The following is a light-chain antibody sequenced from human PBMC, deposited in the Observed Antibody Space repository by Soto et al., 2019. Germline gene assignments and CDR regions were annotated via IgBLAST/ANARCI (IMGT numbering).Light chain of an antibody. V-gene: IGKV3-11*01. J-gene: IGKJ3*01. CDR2: DAS. CDR3: QQRSNRPIT. Sequence: EIVLTQSPASLSFSPGERATLSCRASQSVSSYLAWYQQKPGQAPRLLIYDASNRATGIPARFSGSGSGTDFTLTISSLEPEDFAVYYCQQRSNRPITIGPGNKVEI. CDR1: QSVSSY.